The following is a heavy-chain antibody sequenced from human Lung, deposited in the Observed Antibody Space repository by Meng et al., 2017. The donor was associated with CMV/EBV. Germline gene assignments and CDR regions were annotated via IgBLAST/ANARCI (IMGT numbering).Heavy chain of an antibody. J-gene: IGHJ4*02. CDR3: ASFPPPGKQWLVTDY. Sequence: VRLQGAAPGLLKPSGTLSLPCAVSGGSISSSNWWSWVRQHPGKGLEWIGEIYHSGSTNYNPSLKSRVTISVDKSKNQFSLKLSSVTAADTAVYYCASFPPPGKQWLVTDYWGQGTLVTVSS. CDR1: GGSISSSNW. D-gene: IGHD6-19*01. CDR2: IYHSGST. V-gene: IGHV4-4*02.